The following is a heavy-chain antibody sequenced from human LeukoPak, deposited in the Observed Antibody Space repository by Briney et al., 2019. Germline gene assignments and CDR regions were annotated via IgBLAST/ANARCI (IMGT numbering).Heavy chain of an antibody. Sequence: GGSLRLSCAASGFTFSNAWMSWVRQAPGKGLEWVGRIKSKTDGGTTDYAAPVKGRFTIASDDSKNTLYLQMNSLKTEDTAVYYCTTDVNYYDSSGYSYFDYWGQGTLVTVSS. CDR2: IKSKTDGGTT. D-gene: IGHD3-22*01. V-gene: IGHV3-15*01. J-gene: IGHJ4*02. CDR1: GFTFSNAW. CDR3: TTDVNYYDSSGYSYFDY.